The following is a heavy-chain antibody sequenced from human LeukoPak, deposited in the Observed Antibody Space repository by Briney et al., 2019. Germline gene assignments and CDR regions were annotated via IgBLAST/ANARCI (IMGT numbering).Heavy chain of an antibody. J-gene: IGHJ4*02. Sequence: SETLSLTCAVYGGSFSGYDWSWIRQPPGKGLEWIGQINHSGSTNYNPSLKSRVTISVDTSKNQFSLKLSSVTAADTAVYYCARARGYSSRSTGEGYWGQGTLVTVSS. CDR3: ARARGYSSRSTGEGY. V-gene: IGHV4-34*01. CDR2: INHSGST. CDR1: GGSFSGYD. D-gene: IGHD5-18*01.